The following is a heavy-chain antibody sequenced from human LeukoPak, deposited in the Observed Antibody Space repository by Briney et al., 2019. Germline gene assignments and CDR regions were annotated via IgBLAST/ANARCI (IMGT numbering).Heavy chain of an antibody. CDR2: IYWDDDR. J-gene: IGHJ4*02. CDR3: AHMIYSNSYFDY. V-gene: IGHV2-5*02. Sequence: SGPTLVKPTQPLTLTCTLSGSSLSTSGVGVGWIRQPPVRALEWLALIYWDDDRRYSPSLKSMLTITKDTSRNQVVLTMTNMDPVDTATYYCAHMIYSNSYFDYWGQGTLVTVSS. D-gene: IGHD4-11*01. CDR1: GSSLSTSGVG.